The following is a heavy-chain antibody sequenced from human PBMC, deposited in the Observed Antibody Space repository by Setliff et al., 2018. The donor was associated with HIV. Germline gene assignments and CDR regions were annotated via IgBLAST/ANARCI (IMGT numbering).Heavy chain of an antibody. V-gene: IGHV4-30-4*08. CDR3: ARSLRYFDWSLRRPSHDAFDF. J-gene: IGHJ3*01. CDR1: GGSISSGDYY. Sequence: PSETLSLTCSVSGGSISSGDYYWGWIRQPPGKGLEWIGYIYHSGSTYYKPSLKSPVTISVDTSKNQFSLKLSFVTAADTAVYYCARSLRYFDWSLRRPSHDAFDFWGQGTMVTVSS. D-gene: IGHD3-9*01. CDR2: IYHSGST.